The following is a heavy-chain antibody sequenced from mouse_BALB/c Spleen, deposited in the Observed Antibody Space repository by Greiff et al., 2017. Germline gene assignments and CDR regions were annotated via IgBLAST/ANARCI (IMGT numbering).Heavy chain of an antibody. V-gene: IGHV1-9*01. D-gene: IGHD1-1*01. CDR3: NAWVTVVAKGFAY. J-gene: IGHJ3*01. CDR2: ILPGSGST. Sequence: VQLQQSGAELMKPGASVKISCKATGYTFSSYWIEWVKQRPGHGLEWIGEILPGSGSTNYNEKFKGKATFTADTSSNTAYLQLSSLTSEDTAVYYCNAWVTVVAKGFAYWGQGTLVTVSA. CDR1: GYTFSSYW.